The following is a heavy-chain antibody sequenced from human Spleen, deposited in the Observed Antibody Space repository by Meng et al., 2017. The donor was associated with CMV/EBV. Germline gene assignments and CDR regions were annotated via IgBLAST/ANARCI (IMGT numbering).Heavy chain of an antibody. J-gene: IGHJ5*02. D-gene: IGHD2-2*01. CDR2: SNVGNGNT. CDR1: GYTFTSYA. V-gene: IGHV1-3*02. Sequence: QVQLGQSGAEVKKPGASVKVSCKASGYTFTSYAMHWVRQAPGQRLEWMGWSNVGNGNTKYSQEFQGRVTITRDTSASTAYMELSSLRSEDTAVYYCAREGDYARRWFDPWGQGTLVTVSS. CDR3: AREGDYARRWFDP.